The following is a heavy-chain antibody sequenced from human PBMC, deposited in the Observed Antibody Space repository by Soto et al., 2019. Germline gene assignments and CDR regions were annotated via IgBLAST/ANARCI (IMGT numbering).Heavy chain of an antibody. CDR3: ARALPEGYYDFWSGYYTNYYGMDV. V-gene: IGHV4-59*01. CDR1: GGSISSYY. Sequence: PSETLSLTCTVSGGSISSYYGSWIRQPPGKGLEWIGYIYYSGSTNYNPSLKSRVTISVDTSKNQFSLKLSSVTAADTAVYYCARALPEGYYDFWSGYYTNYYGMDVWGQGTTVTVSS. J-gene: IGHJ6*02. CDR2: IYYSGST. D-gene: IGHD3-3*01.